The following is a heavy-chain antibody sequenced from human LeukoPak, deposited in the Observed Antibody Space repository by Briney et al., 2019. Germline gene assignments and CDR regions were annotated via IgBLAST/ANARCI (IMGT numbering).Heavy chain of an antibody. J-gene: IGHJ5*02. CDR1: GFTFSSYS. D-gene: IGHD6-13*01. V-gene: IGHV3-21*01. CDR2: ISSGSSYI. Sequence: PGGSLRLSCAASGFTFSSYSMNWVRQAPGKGLEWGSSISSGSSYIYYADSVKGRFSISRDNAKNSLYLQMNSLRAEDTAVYYCARDPSIAAAAPWFDPWGQGTLVTVSS. CDR3: ARDPSIAAAAPWFDP.